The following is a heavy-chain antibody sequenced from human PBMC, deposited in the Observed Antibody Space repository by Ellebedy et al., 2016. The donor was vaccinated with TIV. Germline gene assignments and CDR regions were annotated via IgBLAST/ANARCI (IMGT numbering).Heavy chain of an antibody. Sequence: AASVKVSCKASGYTFTGYYMHWVRQAPGQGLEWMGWINPNSGDTHYAQKFQGRVPMTRDTSISTAYMELRRLRSDDTAVYCCARDRYSSSSTRANWFDPWGQGTLVTVSS. J-gene: IGHJ5*02. V-gene: IGHV1-2*02. CDR2: INPNSGDT. CDR3: ARDRYSSSSTRANWFDP. D-gene: IGHD6-6*01. CDR1: GYTFTGYY.